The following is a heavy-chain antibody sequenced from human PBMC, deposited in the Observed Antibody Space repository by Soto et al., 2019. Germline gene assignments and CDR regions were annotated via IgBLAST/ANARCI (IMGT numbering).Heavy chain of an antibody. CDR3: ARAPVGLDTISYFDY. CDR2: IYNGGST. J-gene: IGHJ4*02. CDR1: GDSVSSVGVH. V-gene: IGHV4-30-4*01. Sequence: SETLSLTCTVSGDSVSSVGVHWAWLRRPPGKGLEWIGYIYNGGSTYYRPSLESRMHMPLDATRNHYSLRLTSVTAADTAVYFCARAPVGLDTISYFDYWGQGKLVTVSS. D-gene: IGHD3-3*01.